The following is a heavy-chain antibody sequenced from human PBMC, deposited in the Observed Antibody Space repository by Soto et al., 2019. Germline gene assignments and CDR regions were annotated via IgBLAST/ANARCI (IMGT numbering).Heavy chain of an antibody. Sequence: ASVKVSCKASGYTFTSYDINWVRQATGQGLEWMGWMNPNSGNTGYAQKFQGRVTMTRNTSISTAYMELSSLRSEDTAVYYCARDILTGWGLPPYYYYMDVWGKGTTVTV. CDR1: GYTFTSYD. CDR3: ARDILTGWGLPPYYYYMDV. D-gene: IGHD3-9*01. CDR2: MNPNSGNT. J-gene: IGHJ6*03. V-gene: IGHV1-8*01.